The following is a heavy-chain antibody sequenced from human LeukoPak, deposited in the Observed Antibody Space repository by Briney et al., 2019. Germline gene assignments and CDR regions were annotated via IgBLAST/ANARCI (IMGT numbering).Heavy chain of an antibody. CDR3: VRAAMPYIINGRRFDY. V-gene: IGHV3-13*01. CDR1: GFGFSTYD. D-gene: IGHD2-2*01. J-gene: IGHJ4*02. Sequence: TGGSLRLSCTASGFGFSTYDMHWVRHVTGKGLEWVAGVGNYGDASYPAAVKGRFSVSRENGKKSVHLQMNSLRVEDSAIYFCVRAAMPYIINGRRFDYWGQGTLVTVSS. CDR2: VGNYGDA.